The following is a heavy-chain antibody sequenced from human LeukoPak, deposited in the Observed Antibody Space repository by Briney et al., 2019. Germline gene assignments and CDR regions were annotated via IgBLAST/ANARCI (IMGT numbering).Heavy chain of an antibody. V-gene: IGHV3-21*01. Sequence: GGSLRLSCAASGFTFSSYSMNWVRQASGKGLEWVSSISSSSSYIYYADSVKGRFTISRDNAKNSLYLQTNSLRAEDTAVYYCARDYGSGSYGYWGQGTLVTVSS. CDR2: ISSSSSYI. J-gene: IGHJ4*02. D-gene: IGHD3-10*01. CDR3: ARDYGSGSYGY. CDR1: GFTFSSYS.